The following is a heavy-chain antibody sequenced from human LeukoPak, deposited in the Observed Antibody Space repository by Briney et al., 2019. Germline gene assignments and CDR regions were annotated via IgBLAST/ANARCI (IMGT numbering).Heavy chain of an antibody. D-gene: IGHD2-15*01. V-gene: IGHV5-51*01. CDR3: ARRRYCSGGSCYGVDY. Sequence: GESLKISCKGSGYSFTRYWIGWVRQMPGKGLEWMGIIHPGDSDTRYSPSLQGQVTISADESINTAYLQWSSLKASDSAMYYCARRRYCSGGSCYGVDYWGQGSLVTVSS. CDR2: IHPGDSDT. CDR1: GYSFTRYW. J-gene: IGHJ4*02.